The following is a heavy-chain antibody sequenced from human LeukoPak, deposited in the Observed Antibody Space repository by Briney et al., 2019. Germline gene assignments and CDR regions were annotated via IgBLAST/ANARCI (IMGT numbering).Heavy chain of an antibody. D-gene: IGHD1-26*01. Sequence: GGSLRLSCAASGFSFSDFYMSWIRQAPGMGLEGISYIGTRSNPIYYADSVKGRLTISRDDAKNSLYLQMNSLRDEDTAVYFCAREARGSGRDFDYWGQGILVTVSS. V-gene: IGHV3-11*01. J-gene: IGHJ4*02. CDR3: AREARGSGRDFDY. CDR1: GFSFSDFY. CDR2: IGTRSNPI.